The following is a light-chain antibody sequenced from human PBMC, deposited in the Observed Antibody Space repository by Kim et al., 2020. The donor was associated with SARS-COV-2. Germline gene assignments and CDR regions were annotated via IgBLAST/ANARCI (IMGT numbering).Light chain of an antibody. CDR2: SGS. CDR3: QQYGTVPPYT. Sequence: PGETAPLSCKGSQGCCGNCLAWLQQKPGHGPRLLIYSGSSRATGVPGRFSGSGAGKEFILSISKLEPEDFARYYCQQYGTVPPYTCGQGTELEI. CDR1: QGCCGNC. V-gene: IGKV3-20*01. J-gene: IGKJ2*01.